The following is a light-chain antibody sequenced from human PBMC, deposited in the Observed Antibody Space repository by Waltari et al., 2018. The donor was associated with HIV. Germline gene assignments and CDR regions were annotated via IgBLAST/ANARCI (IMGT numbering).Light chain of an antibody. V-gene: IGKV4-1*01. CDR1: HNVFYISNNRYY. Sequence: DIVMTQSPDSLAVSLGERATIKCKSSHNVFYISNNRYYLSCYQQKAGQPPKLIIYWASSRQSGVHDRVSGSGSGTDFTLTISSLQAEDVAVYFCQQTYTIPPTFGGGTKVEIK. CDR3: QQTYTIPPT. J-gene: IGKJ4*01. CDR2: WAS.